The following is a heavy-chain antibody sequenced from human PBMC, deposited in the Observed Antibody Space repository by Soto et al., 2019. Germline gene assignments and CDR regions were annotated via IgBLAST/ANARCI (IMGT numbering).Heavy chain of an antibody. J-gene: IGHJ4*02. Sequence: EVQLVESGGGLVQPGGSLRVSCAASGFTFSSYWMTWVRQVPGKGLEWVANIKRDGSEKYYVDSVRGRFTISRDNAQDSLYLQMSSLRAEDTAVYYCARAQLPPECSSASCYVDYWGQGALVTVSS. D-gene: IGHD2-2*01. V-gene: IGHV3-7*01. CDR2: IKRDGSEK. CDR3: ARAQLPPECSSASCYVDY. CDR1: GFTFSSYW.